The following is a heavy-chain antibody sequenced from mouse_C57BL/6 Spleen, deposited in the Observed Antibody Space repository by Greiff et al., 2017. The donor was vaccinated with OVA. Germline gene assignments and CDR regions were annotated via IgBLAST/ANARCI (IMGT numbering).Heavy chain of an antibody. D-gene: IGHD1-1*01. CDR2: IDPEDGET. CDR1: GLNITDYY. Sequence: VQLQQSGAELVKPGASVKLSCTASGLNITDYYMHWVKQRTEQGLEWIGRIDPEDGETKYAPKFQGKATITADTSSNTAYLQLSSLTSEDTAVYYCALNYYGSSYNWYFDVWGTGTTVTVAS. J-gene: IGHJ1*03. CDR3: ALNYYGSSYNWYFDV. V-gene: IGHV14-2*01.